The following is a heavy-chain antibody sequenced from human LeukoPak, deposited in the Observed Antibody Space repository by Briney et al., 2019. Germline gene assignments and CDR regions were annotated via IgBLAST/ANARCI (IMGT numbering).Heavy chain of an antibody. CDR2: IYYSGRT. D-gene: IGHD3-22*01. CDR3: ARRRYYDSSGYLD. Sequence: PSGTLSLTCTVFGDSVSRSDSYWGWIRQPPGKGLEWIGTIYYSGRTYYSPSLKSRVTISVDTSNNQFSLNLSSVTAADTALYFCARRRYYDSSGYLDWGQGTLVTVSS. CDR1: GDSVSRSDSY. V-gene: IGHV4-39*01. J-gene: IGHJ1*01.